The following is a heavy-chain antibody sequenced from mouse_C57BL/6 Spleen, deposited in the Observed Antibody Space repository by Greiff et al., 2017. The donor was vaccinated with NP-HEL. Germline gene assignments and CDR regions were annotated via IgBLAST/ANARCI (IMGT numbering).Heavy chain of an antibody. Sequence: EVQLVESGGGLVQPKGSLKLSCAASGFSFNTYAMNWVRQAPGKGLEWVARIRSKSNNYATYYADSVKDRFTISRDDSESMLYLQMNNLKTEDTAMYYCVRGYGSYYAMDYWGQGTSVTVSS. CDR2: IRSKSNNYAT. CDR3: VRGYGSYYAMDY. D-gene: IGHD2-2*01. V-gene: IGHV10-1*01. CDR1: GFSFNTYA. J-gene: IGHJ4*01.